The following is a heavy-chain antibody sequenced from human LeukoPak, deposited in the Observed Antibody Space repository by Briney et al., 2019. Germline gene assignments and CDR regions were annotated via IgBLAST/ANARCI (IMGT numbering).Heavy chain of an antibody. D-gene: IGHD6-19*01. V-gene: IGHV3-13*04. J-gene: IGHJ5*02. Sequence: GGSLRLSCVASGFTFSSYDMHWVRQAPGKGLEWVSAIGTTGNTYYADSVKDRFTISRENAKSSLYLQMNSLRAGDTAVYYCARGRAPKVAGMGNWFDPWGQGSLVTVSS. CDR2: IGTTGNT. CDR3: ARGRAPKVAGMGNWFDP. CDR1: GFTFSSYD.